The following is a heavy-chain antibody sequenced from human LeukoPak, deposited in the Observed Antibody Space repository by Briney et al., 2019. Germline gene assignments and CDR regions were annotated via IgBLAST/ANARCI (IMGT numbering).Heavy chain of an antibody. J-gene: IGHJ4*02. CDR2: ISAYNGNT. V-gene: IGHV1-18*01. Sequence: ASVKVSCKASGYTFTSYGISWVRQAPGQGLEWMGWISAYNGNTNYAQKLQGRVTMTRDTSISTAYMDLSRLRSDDTAVYYCAREASSSDFDYWGQGTLVTVSS. D-gene: IGHD6-6*01. CDR3: AREASSSDFDY. CDR1: GYTFTSYG.